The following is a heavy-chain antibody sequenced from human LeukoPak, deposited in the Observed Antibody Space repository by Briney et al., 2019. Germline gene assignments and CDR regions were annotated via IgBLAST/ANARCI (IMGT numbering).Heavy chain of an antibody. CDR2: ISGYNGNT. CDR1: SYTFNDYG. J-gene: IGHJ4*02. V-gene: IGHV1-18*01. Sequence: GASVKVSCKASSYTFNDYGTTWVRQAPGQGPEWMGWISGYNGNTNYAQKFQGRVSMTTDTSTSTAYMELRSLRSDDTAAYYCARDIGRHELQFLDSAPRGDYWGQGTQVTVSS. D-gene: IGHD3-3*01. CDR3: ARDIGRHELQFLDSAPRGDY.